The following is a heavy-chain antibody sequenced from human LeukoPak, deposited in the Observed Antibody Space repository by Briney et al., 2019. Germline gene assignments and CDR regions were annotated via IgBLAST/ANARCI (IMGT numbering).Heavy chain of an antibody. CDR3: AKGWYYYGSGSYYNWAFAMDV. V-gene: IGHV3-23*01. CDR2: ISGSGGST. Sequence: PGGSLRLSCAASGFTFSSYAMSCVRQAPGKGPEWVSAISGSGGSTYYADSVKGRFTISRDNSKGTLYLQMNSLRAEDTAVYYCAKGWYYYGSGSYYNWAFAMDVWGQGTTVTVS. D-gene: IGHD3-10*01. CDR1: GFTFSSYA. J-gene: IGHJ6*02.